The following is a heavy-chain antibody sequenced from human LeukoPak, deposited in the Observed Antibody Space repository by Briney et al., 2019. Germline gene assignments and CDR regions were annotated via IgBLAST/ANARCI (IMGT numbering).Heavy chain of an antibody. CDR1: GGSISSSSYY. V-gene: IGHV4-39*01. D-gene: IGHD5-18*01. Sequence: SENLSLTCTVSGGSISSSSYYWGWIRQPPGKGLEWIGSIYYSGSTYYNPSLKSRVTISVDTSKNQFSLKLSSVTAADTAVYYCAISHSYGFFDYWGQGTLVTVSS. CDR2: IYYSGST. CDR3: AISHSYGFFDY. J-gene: IGHJ4*02.